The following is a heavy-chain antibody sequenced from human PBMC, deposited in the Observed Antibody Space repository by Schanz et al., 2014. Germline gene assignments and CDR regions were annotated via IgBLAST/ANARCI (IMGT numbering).Heavy chain of an antibody. J-gene: IGHJ4*02. CDR2: IGSSSSYI. CDR1: GFTFSTYY. Sequence: EVQLVESGGGLVKPGGSLRLSCAASGFTFSTYYMNWVRQAPGKGLEWVSSIGSSSSYISYADSVKGRFTISRDNAKNSLYLQMNSLRAEDTAVYYCAKDGRLPYYGTGSDFDYWGQGTLVAVSS. CDR3: AKDGRLPYYGTGSDFDY. D-gene: IGHD3-22*01. V-gene: IGHV3-21*02.